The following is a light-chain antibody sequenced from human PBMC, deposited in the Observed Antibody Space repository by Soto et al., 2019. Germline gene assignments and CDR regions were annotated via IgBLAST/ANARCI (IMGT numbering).Light chain of an antibody. CDR1: QSISPY. CDR2: MAS. Sequence: GDRVTITCRASQSISPYLAWYQQKPGKAPKLLIYMASSLQSGVPSRFSGSGSGTEFTLTISSLQPDDFATYYCQQSNSYPWTCGQGTQVDIK. V-gene: IGKV1-5*03. J-gene: IGKJ1*01. CDR3: QQSNSYPWT.